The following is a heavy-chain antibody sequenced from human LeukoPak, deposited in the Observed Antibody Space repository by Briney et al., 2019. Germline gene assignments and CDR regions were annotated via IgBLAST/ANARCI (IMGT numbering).Heavy chain of an antibody. J-gene: IGHJ3*02. V-gene: IGHV3-23*01. CDR3: AKGGLRFLEWLLSPDAFDI. CDR2: ISGSGGST. CDR1: GFTFSSYA. Sequence: PGGSLRLSCAASGFTFSSYAMSWVRQAPGKGLEWVSAISGSGGSTYYADSAKGRFTISRDNSKNTLYLQMNSLRAEDTAVYYCAKGGLRFLEWLLSPDAFDIWGQGTMVTVSS. D-gene: IGHD3-3*01.